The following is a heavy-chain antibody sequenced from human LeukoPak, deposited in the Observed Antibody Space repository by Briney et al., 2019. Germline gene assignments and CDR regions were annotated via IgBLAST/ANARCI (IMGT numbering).Heavy chain of an antibody. CDR1: GYTLTELS. J-gene: IGHJ6*02. V-gene: IGHV1-24*01. Sequence: ASVKVSCKVFGYTLTELSMHWVRQAPGKGLEWMGGFDPEDGETIHAQKFQGRVTMTEDTSTDTAYMELSSLRSEDTAVYYCATGVSSDYGMDVWGQGTTVTVSS. D-gene: IGHD6-19*01. CDR3: ATGVSSDYGMDV. CDR2: FDPEDGET.